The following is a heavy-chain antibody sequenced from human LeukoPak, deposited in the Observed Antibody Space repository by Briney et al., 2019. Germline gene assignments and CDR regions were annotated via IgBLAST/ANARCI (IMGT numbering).Heavy chain of an antibody. CDR3: AKEGGLRSSWSFDF. J-gene: IGHJ4*02. D-gene: IGHD6-13*01. V-gene: IGHV3-23*01. CDR1: GFTFSSYA. CDR2: ISGNSGNT. Sequence: PGGSLRLSCAASGFTFSSYAMSWVRQAPGMGLEWVSAISGNSGNTHYADSVKGRFTISRDNSKNTLYLQMNSLRAEDTAIYYCAKEGGLRSSWSFDFWGQGILVIVSS.